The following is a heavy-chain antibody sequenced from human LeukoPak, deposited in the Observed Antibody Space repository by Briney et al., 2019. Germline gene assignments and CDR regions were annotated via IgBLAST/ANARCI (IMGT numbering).Heavy chain of an antibody. J-gene: IGHJ5*02. CDR2: ISGKDGHT. CDR1: GYTFTSYG. V-gene: IGHV1-18*04. D-gene: IGHD6-25*01. CDR3: ARDGELGAALGGASYFWFDP. Sequence: GASVKVSCKASGYTFTSYGINWVRQAPGQGLEGMGWISGKDGHTKYAQKFQGRGTMTIDASTSTAYMELRSLTSDDTAVYYCARDGELGAALGGASYFWFDPWGQGTLVTVSS.